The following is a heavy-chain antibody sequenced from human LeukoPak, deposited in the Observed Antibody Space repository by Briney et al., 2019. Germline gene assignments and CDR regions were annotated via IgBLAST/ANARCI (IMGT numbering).Heavy chain of an antibody. CDR1: GGSISSYY. D-gene: IGHD1-7*01. J-gene: IGHJ3*02. Sequence: SETLSLTCTVSGGSISSYYWSWIRQPPGKGLEWIGYIYYSGSTNYNPSLKSRVTISVDTSKNQFSLKLSSVTAADTAVYYCARHSQTNWSYSFDIWGQGTMVTVSS. CDR3: ARHSQTNWSYSFDI. V-gene: IGHV4-59*08. CDR2: IYYSGST.